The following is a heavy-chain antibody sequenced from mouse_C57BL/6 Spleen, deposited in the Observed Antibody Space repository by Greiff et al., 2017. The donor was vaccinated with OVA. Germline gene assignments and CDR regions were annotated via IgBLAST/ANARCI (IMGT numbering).Heavy chain of an antibody. J-gene: IGHJ1*03. D-gene: IGHD1-1*01. Sequence: QVQLKQSGPELVKPGASVKISCKASGYTFTDYYINWVKQRPGQGLEWIGWIFPGSGSTYYNEKFKGKATLTVDKSSSTAYMLLSSLTSEDSAVYFCARRGYGSSYGYFDVWGTGTTVTVSS. CDR3: ARRGYGSSYGYFDV. V-gene: IGHV1-75*01. CDR1: GYTFTDYY. CDR2: IFPGSGST.